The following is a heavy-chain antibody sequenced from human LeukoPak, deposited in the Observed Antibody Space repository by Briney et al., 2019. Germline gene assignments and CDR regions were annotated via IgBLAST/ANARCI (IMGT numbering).Heavy chain of an antibody. CDR3: ARWNTWGRDFDY. D-gene: IGHD3-16*01. CDR1: GFPFSGYS. J-gene: IGHJ4*02. CDR2: ISGSSSII. V-gene: IGHV3-48*04. Sequence: PGGSLRLSCAASGFPFSGYSMNWVRQAPGKGLEWVSYISGSSSIIYYADSVKGRFTISRDNAKNSLYLQMNSLRAEDTAVYYCARWNTWGRDFDYWGQGTLVTVSS.